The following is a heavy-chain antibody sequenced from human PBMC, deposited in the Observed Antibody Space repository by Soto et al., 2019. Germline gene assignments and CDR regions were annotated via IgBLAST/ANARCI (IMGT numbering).Heavy chain of an antibody. CDR3: AHRVLRTVFGLVTTTAIYFDS. CDR2: IYWDDDK. V-gene: IGHV2-5*02. Sequence: QITLNESGPTQVKPRQTLTLTCTFSGFSLTTSGVGVGWIRQSPGKAPEWLALIYWDDDKRYSPSLKSRLTITKDTSKNHVLLRMADLDPADTATYYCAHRVLRTVFGLVTTTAIYFDSWGQGTPVAVSS. CDR1: GFSLTTSGVG. J-gene: IGHJ4*02. D-gene: IGHD3-3*01.